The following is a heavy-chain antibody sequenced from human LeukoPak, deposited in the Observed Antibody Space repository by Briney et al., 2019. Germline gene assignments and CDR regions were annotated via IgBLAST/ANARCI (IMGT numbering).Heavy chain of an antibody. CDR2: INHSGST. J-gene: IGHJ4*02. D-gene: IGHD6-13*01. CDR1: GGSFSGYY. V-gene: IGHV4-34*01. Sequence: SETLSLTCAVYGGSFSGYYWSWIRQPPGKGLEWIGEINHSGSTNYNPSLKSRVTISVDTSKNQFSLKLSSVTAADTAVYYCARGVAAAGHNFDYWGQGTLVTVSS. CDR3: ARGVAAAGHNFDY.